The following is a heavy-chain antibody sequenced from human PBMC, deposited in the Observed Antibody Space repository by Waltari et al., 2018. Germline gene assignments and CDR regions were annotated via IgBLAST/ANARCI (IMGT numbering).Heavy chain of an antibody. J-gene: IGHJ4*02. V-gene: IGHV3-74*01. D-gene: IGHD5-18*01. CDR3: ARDRGYGYYFDY. Sequence: EVQLVESGGGLVQPGGSLRLSCAASGFTFSNYWMHWVRQAPGEGLVWVTRIGTEGRSTTYSDSVKGRFTSSRDNAKNTLYLQMNSLRAEDTAVYYCARDRGYGYYFDYWGQGTLVTVSS. CDR1: GFTFSNYW. CDR2: IGTEGRST.